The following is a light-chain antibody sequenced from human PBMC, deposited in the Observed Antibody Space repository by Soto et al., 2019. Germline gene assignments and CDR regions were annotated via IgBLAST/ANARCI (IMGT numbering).Light chain of an antibody. V-gene: IGKV3D-20*02. J-gene: IGKJ5*01. CDR2: GAS. CDR3: QQRSNWLIT. CDR1: QSVSNNY. Sequence: EIVLTQSPGTLSLGPGERATLSCRASQSVSNNYLAWYQQKPGQAPRLLIYGASSRATGIPDRFSGSGSGTDFTLTISSLEPEDFAVYYCQQRSNWLITFGQGTRLEIK.